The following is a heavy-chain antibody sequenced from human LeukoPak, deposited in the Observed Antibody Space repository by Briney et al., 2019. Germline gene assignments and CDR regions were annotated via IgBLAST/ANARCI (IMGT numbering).Heavy chain of an antibody. V-gene: IGHV3-53*01. J-gene: IGHJ4*02. CDR2: IYSGGST. Sequence: GSLPLSCAASGFPFSGNYMSWVGQAPGKGLGCGSVIYSGGSTYSADSVKGRFTISRDNSKNTLYLQMNSLRAEDTAVYYCARVHRSSGLSWGPGTLVTVSS. CDR1: GFPFSGNY. D-gene: IGHD6-6*01. CDR3: ARVHRSSGLS.